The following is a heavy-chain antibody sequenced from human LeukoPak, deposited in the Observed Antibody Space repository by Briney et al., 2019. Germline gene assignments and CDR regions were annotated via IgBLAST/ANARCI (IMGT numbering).Heavy chain of an antibody. CDR1: GFTFSTYA. D-gene: IGHD6-13*01. V-gene: IGHV3-23*01. CDR3: AKVKGYSVSWRDAFDV. J-gene: IGHJ3*01. Sequence: PGGSLRLSCAASGFTFSTYAMSWVRQAPDKGVEWGSAISGSGGGTYYADSVKGRFTISRDNSKNTLYLQLNSLRAEDTAVYYCAKVKGYSVSWRDAFDVWGQGTMVAVSS. CDR2: ISGSGGGT.